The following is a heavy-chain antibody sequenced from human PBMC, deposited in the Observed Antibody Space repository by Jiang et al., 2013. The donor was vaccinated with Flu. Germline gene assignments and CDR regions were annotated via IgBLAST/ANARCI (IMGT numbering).Heavy chain of an antibody. CDR2: IYYSGST. CDR1: GGSISSYY. J-gene: IGHJ5*02. D-gene: IGHD6-13*01. CDR3: ARFYSSTLSTNWFDP. V-gene: IGHV4-59*01. Sequence: GPGLVKPSETLSLTCTVSGGSISSYYWSWIRQPPGKGLEWIGYIYYSGSTNYNPSLKSRVTISVDTSKNQFSLKLSSVTAADTAVYYCARFYSSTLSTNWFDPGAREPWSPSPQ.